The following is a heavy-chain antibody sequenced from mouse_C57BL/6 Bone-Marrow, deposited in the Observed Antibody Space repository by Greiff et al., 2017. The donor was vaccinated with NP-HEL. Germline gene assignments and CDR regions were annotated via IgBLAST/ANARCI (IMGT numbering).Heavy chain of an antibody. CDR3: TRDDYDDLAY. Sequence: QVQLQPSGAELVRPGASVTLSCKASGYTFTDYEMHWVKQTPVHGLEWIGAIDPGTGGTAYNRKFKGKAILTADKSSSTAYMELRSLTSEDSAVYYGTRDDYDDLAYWGQGTLVTVSA. CDR1: GYTFTDYE. D-gene: IGHD2-4*01. J-gene: IGHJ3*01. CDR2: IDPGTGGT. V-gene: IGHV1-15*01.